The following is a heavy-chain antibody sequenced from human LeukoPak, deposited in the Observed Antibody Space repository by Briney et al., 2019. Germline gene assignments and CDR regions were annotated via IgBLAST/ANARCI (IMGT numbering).Heavy chain of an antibody. D-gene: IGHD1/OR15-1a*01. Sequence: SETLSLTCTVSGGSISDYYWSWIRQPPGKGLEWIGWIFGSGSSNYNPSLKSRLTISVDTSKNQFSLKLTSATAADTAVYYCAGEKDPGTTHAKIRYDTWGQGKMVTVSS. CDR3: AGEKDPGTTHAKIRYDT. CDR1: GGSISDYY. V-gene: IGHV4-59*01. J-gene: IGHJ3*02. CDR2: IFGSGSS.